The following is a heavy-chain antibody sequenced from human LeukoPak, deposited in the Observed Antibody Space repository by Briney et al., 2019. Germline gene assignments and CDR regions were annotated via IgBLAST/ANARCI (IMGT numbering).Heavy chain of an antibody. CDR3: ARSYYYDSSGFDY. CDR2: INHSGST. Sequence: SETLSLTCAVYGGSFSGYYWSWIRQPPGKGLGWIGEINHSGSTNYNPTLKRRVTISVDTSKNQFSLKLSSVTAADTAVYYCARSYYYDSSGFDYWGQGTLVTVSS. CDR1: GGSFSGYY. D-gene: IGHD3-22*01. J-gene: IGHJ4*02. V-gene: IGHV4-34*01.